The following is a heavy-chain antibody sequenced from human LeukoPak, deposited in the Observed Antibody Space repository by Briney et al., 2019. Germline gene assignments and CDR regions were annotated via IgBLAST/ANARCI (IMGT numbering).Heavy chain of an antibody. D-gene: IGHD3-22*01. CDR3: ARDGDYYDSSGYYSRFDY. CDR2: TYYRSKWYN. J-gene: IGHJ4*02. CDR1: GDSVSSNSAA. V-gene: IGHV6-1*01. Sequence: SQTLSLTCAISGDSVSSNSAAWNWIRQSPSRGLEWLGRTYYRSKWYNDYAVSVKSRITINPDTSKNQFSLQLNSVTPEDTAVYYCARDGDYYDSSGYYSRFDYWGQGTLVTVSS.